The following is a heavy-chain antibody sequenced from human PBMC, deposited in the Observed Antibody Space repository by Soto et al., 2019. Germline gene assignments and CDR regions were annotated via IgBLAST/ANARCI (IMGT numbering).Heavy chain of an antibody. CDR2: ISNGGATV. CDR1: GFTFSDYY. J-gene: IGHJ3*02. Sequence: QVQLVESGGGLVKPGGSLRLSCAASGFTFSDYYMVWVRQAPGKGLEWISYISNGGATVYYADSVKGRFTISRDNGKNSMFLRVNGQAADVTSVYDCSTCFLGVGAAFDIWGRGTKVTVSS. D-gene: IGHD2-8*01. V-gene: IGHV3-11*01. CDR3: STCFLGVGAAFDI.